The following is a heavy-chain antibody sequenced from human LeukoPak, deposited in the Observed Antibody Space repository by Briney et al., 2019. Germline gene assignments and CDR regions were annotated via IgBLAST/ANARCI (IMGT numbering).Heavy chain of an antibody. V-gene: IGHV3-21*01. J-gene: IGHJ4*02. CDR3: ARDGHYYDSSGSRFDY. CDR2: ISSSSYI. Sequence: PGGSLRLSCAASGFTFSSYSMNWVRQAPGKGLEWVSSISSSSYIYYADSVKGRFTISRDNAKNSLYLQMNSLRAEDTAVYYCARDGHYYDSSGSRFDYWGQGTLVTVSS. CDR1: GFTFSSYS. D-gene: IGHD3-22*01.